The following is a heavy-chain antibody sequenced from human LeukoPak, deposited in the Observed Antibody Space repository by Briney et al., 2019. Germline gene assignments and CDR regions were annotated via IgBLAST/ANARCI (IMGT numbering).Heavy chain of an antibody. J-gene: IGHJ3*02. CDR3: ARDHDILTIYAFDI. V-gene: IGHV3-21*01. CDR1: GFTFSAYS. Sequence: GGSLRLSCAASGFTFSAYSMNWVRQAPGKGLEWASSISSGSSYKYYADSVKGRSTISRDNAKNSLYLQMNSLRADDTAVYYCARDHDILTIYAFDIWGQGTMVTVSS. D-gene: IGHD3-9*01. CDR2: ISSGSSYK.